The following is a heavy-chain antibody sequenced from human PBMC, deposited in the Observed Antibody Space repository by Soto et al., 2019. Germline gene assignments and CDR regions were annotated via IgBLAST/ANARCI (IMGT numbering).Heavy chain of an antibody. V-gene: IGHV3-74*01. Sequence: EVQLVESGGGLVQPGGSLRLSCAASGFTLSGRSMHWVRQAPGKGLVWVSDIDNAGTDSTYADSVKGRFTSSRDNAKNMLYLQMYSLRVEDKAVYYCARGWFGPDVWGKGTTVTVSS. J-gene: IGHJ6*04. CDR1: GFTLSGRS. CDR3: ARGWFGPDV. CDR2: IDNAGTDS. D-gene: IGHD3-10*01.